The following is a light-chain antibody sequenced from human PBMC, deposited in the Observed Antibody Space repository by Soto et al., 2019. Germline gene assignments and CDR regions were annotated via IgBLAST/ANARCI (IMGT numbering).Light chain of an antibody. CDR2: WAS. CDR1: QGVLYSSNNKNY. CDR3: QQYYSTPLT. V-gene: IGKV4-1*01. Sequence: DIVMTQSPDSLAVALGEPATVGCECSQGVLYSSNNKNYLAWYQQKPGQPPKLLIYWASTRESGVPDRFSGSGSGTDFTLTISSLQAEDVAVYYCQQYYSTPLTFGGGTKVDIK. J-gene: IGKJ4*01.